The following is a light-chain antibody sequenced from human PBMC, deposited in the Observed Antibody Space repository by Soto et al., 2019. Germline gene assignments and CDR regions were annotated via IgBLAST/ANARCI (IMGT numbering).Light chain of an antibody. CDR3: RQYGNLPST. Sequence: DIGLTQSPGTLSLSLGDTATLSCRASQTVDSRSLAWYQQKPGQAPRLLLFGPSGRPARIPDRFSGSVSGINYPLTTNRLEPEDFAMYYCRQYGNLPSTFGQRTRVEIK. CDR1: QTVDSRS. V-gene: IGKV3-20*01. J-gene: IGKJ1*01. CDR2: GPS.